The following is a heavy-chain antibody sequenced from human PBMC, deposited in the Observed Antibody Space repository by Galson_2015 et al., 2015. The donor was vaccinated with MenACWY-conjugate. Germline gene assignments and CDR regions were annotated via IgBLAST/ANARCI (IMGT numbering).Heavy chain of an antibody. V-gene: IGHV4-39*01. CDR3: VVAAAGDFDY. J-gene: IGHJ4*02. Sequence: SETLSLTCTVSGGSITGSNYWWVWIRQPPGEGLEWIASVFKSGISNYNPSLKSRVTISIDESKNQFSLKLNSVTAADTAVYYCVVAAAGDFDYWGQGTLVSVSS. D-gene: IGHD6-13*01. CDR2: VFKSGIS. CDR1: GGSITGSNYW.